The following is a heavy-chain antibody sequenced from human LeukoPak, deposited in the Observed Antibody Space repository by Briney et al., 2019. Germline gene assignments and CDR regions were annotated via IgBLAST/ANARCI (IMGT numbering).Heavy chain of an antibody. D-gene: IGHD6-13*01. Sequence: GGSLRLSCAASGFTFSSYSMNWVRQAPGKGLEWVSSISSSSSYIYYADSVKGRFTISRDNAKNSLYLQMNSLRAEDTAVYYCARVIAAAGNDHWGQGTLVTVSS. CDR3: ARVIAAAGNDH. CDR1: GFTFSSYS. J-gene: IGHJ4*02. V-gene: IGHV3-21*01. CDR2: ISSSSSYI.